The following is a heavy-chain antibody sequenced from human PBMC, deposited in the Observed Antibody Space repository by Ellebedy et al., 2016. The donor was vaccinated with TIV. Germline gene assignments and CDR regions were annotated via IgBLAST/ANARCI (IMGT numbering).Heavy chain of an antibody. J-gene: IGHJ4*02. CDR3: ARGTNRAFDY. Sequence: GGSLRLSXVASGFDFRSYGITWVRQAAGKGLEWVAYISSSGRTTDYADSVKGRFTISRDNSKNTLYLQMGSLRAEDMAVYYCARGTNRAFDYWGQGTLVTVSS. CDR2: ISSSGRTT. D-gene: IGHD1-14*01. CDR1: GFDFRSYG. V-gene: IGHV3-64*02.